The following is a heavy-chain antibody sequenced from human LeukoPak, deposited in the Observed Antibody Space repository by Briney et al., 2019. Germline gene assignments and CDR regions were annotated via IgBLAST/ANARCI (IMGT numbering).Heavy chain of an antibody. CDR1: GFTFSSYA. Sequence: PGGSLRLSCAASGFTFSSYAMSWVRQAPGKGLEWVSAISGTVGSTYYADSVKGRFTISRDNSENTLYLQMNSLRAEDTAVYYCAKDGYYYDSSYYGMDVWGQGTTVTVSS. V-gene: IGHV3-23*01. CDR3: AKDGYYYDSSYYGMDV. CDR2: ISGTVGST. J-gene: IGHJ6*02. D-gene: IGHD3-22*01.